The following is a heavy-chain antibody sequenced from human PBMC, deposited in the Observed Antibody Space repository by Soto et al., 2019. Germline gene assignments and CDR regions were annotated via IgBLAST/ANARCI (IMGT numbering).Heavy chain of an antibody. D-gene: IGHD6-19*01. V-gene: IGHV4-59*01. J-gene: IGHJ6*02. CDR2: IYYSGST. CDR1: GGSISSYY. Sequence: LSLTCTVSGGSISSYYWSWIRQPPGKGLEWIGYIYYSGSTNYNPSLKSRVTISVDTPKNQFSLKLSSVTAADTAVYYCARVKRGRLNYYYYGMDVWGQGTTVTVSS. CDR3: ARVKRGRLNYYYYGMDV.